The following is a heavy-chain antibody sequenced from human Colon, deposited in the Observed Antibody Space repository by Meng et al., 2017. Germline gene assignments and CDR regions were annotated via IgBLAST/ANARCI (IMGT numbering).Heavy chain of an antibody. V-gene: IGHV4-61*08. J-gene: IGHJ4*02. Sequence: QAQLQESGPGLVRPPETLSLICTVSGGSVSMSDYQWGWIRQPPGTGLEWIGYAGTNYNPSLKSRVTISVDTSKRQFSLKLTSVTAADTAVYYCARDHWGSLDYWGQGILVTVSS. CDR1: GGSVSMSDYQ. D-gene: IGHD7-27*01. CDR3: ARDHWGSLDY. CDR2: AGT.